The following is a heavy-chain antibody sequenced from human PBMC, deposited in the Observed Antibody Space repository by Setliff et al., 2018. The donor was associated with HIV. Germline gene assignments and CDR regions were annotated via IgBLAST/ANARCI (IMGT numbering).Heavy chain of an antibody. V-gene: IGHV1-46*03. CDR2: INPSGGST. Sequence: ASVKVSCKASGYTFTSYYMHWVRQAPGQGLEWMGIINPSGGSTSYAQKFQGRVTMTRDTSTSTVYMELSSLRSEDTAVYYCASGLSMVRGVPAPNYWGQGTLVTVSS. CDR1: GYTFTSYY. CDR3: ASGLSMVRGVPAPNY. J-gene: IGHJ4*02. D-gene: IGHD3-10*01.